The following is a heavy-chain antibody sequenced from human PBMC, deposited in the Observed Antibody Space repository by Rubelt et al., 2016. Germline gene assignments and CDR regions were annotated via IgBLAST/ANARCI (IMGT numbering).Heavy chain of an antibody. J-gene: IGHJ4*02. V-gene: IGHV1-2*02. Sequence: QVQLVQSGAEVTKPGASVKVSCKASGYTFNGYSMQWVRQAPGQGLEGMGWINPNSGGTNYAQKCQGRVTMTRDTSISTAYMELSRLRSDDTAVYYCASSSGSYHSLDYWGQGTLVTVSS. D-gene: IGHD1-26*01. CDR3: ASSSGSYHSLDY. CDR2: INPNSGGT. CDR1: GYTFNGYS.